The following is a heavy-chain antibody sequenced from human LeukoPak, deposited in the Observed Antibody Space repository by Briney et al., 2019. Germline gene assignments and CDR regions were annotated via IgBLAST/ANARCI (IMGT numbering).Heavy chain of an antibody. Sequence: GGSLGLSCAASGLTFTSYAMSWVRQAPGKGLEWVLVISGSGGGTYYADSVKGRFTISRDNSKNTLYLQMNSLRAEDTAVYYCAKRNYDILTGYYKGLDYWGQGTLVTVSS. V-gene: IGHV3-23*01. D-gene: IGHD3-9*01. CDR1: GLTFTSYA. CDR3: AKRNYDILTGYYKGLDY. J-gene: IGHJ4*02. CDR2: ISGSGGGT.